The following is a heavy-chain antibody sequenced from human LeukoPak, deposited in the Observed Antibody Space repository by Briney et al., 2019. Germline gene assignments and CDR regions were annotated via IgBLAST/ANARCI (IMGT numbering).Heavy chain of an antibody. V-gene: IGHV4-39*01. CDR3: ARHCGGSIAAAGTGWFDP. D-gene: IGHD6-13*01. J-gene: IGHJ5*02. CDR1: GGSISSSSYY. CDR2: IYYSGST. Sequence: SETLSLTCTVSGGSISSSSYYWGWIRQPPGKGLEWIGSIYYSGSTYYNPPLKSRVTISVDTSKNQFSLKLSPVTAADTAVYYCARHCGGSIAAAGTGWFDPWGQGTLGTVSS.